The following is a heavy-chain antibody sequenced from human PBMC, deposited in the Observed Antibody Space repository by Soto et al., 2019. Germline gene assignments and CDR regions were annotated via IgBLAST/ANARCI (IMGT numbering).Heavy chain of an antibody. Sequence: PAETLSLTCAVSGGSIGGGGFSWVCIRQPPGKGLEWIGYILHTGGTQYNPSLKSRVSMSVDKSKNQFSLHLTSVTAADTAVYYCARLQFGEGFDYWGQGALVTVSS. CDR3: ARLQFGEGFDY. D-gene: IGHD3-10*01. J-gene: IGHJ4*02. CDR1: GGSIGGGGFS. V-gene: IGHV4-30-2*01. CDR2: ILHTGGT.